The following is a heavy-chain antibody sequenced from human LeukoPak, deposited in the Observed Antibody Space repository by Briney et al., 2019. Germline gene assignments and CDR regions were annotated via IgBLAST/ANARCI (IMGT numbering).Heavy chain of an antibody. D-gene: IGHD6-6*01. CDR2: IYYSGST. Sequence: SETLSLTCTVSGGSISSYYWSWIRQPPGKGLEWIGYIYYSGSTNYNPSLKSRVTISVDTSKNQFSLKLSSVTAADTAVYYCARGSSSSFCYYYMDVWGKGTTVTVSS. J-gene: IGHJ6*03. CDR3: ARGSSSSFCYYYMDV. V-gene: IGHV4-59*01. CDR1: GGSISSYY.